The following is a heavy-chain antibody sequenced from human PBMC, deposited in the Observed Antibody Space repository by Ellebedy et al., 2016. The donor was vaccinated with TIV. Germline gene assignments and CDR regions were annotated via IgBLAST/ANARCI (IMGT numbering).Heavy chain of an antibody. Sequence: PSETLSLTCAASGFTFSSYDMHWVRQATGKGLEWVSAIGTAGDTYYPGSVKGRFTISRENAKKSLYLQMNSLRAEDTAVYYCARATAGFDYWGQGTLVTVSS. CDR3: ARATAGFDY. CDR2: IGTAGDT. J-gene: IGHJ4*02. D-gene: IGHD1-1*01. V-gene: IGHV3-13*01. CDR1: GFTFSSYD.